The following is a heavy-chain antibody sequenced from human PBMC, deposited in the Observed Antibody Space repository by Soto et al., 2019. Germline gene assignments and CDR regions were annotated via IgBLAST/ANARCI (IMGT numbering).Heavy chain of an antibody. V-gene: IGHV4-34*01. Sequence: SETLSLTCAVYGLSFSGYYWSWIRQPPGKGLEWIGEINHSGSTNYNPSLKSRVTISVDTSKNQFSLKLSSVTAADTAVYYCARGGNSDILTGYYIFWGQGTLVTVSS. CDR1: GLSFSGYY. J-gene: IGHJ4*02. CDR3: ARGGNSDILTGYYIF. D-gene: IGHD3-9*01. CDR2: INHSGST.